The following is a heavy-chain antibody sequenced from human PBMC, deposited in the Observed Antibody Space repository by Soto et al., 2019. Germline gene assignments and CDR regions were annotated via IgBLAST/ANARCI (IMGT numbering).Heavy chain of an antibody. J-gene: IGHJ6*03. D-gene: IGHD3-9*01. Sequence: GGSLRLSCAASGFTFSSYSMNWVRQAPGKGLEWVSSISSSSSYIYYADSVKGRFTISRDNAKNSLYLQMNSLRAEDTAVYYCARSDDILTGYRTDYYYYYYMDVWGKGTTVTVSS. CDR3: ARSDDILTGYRTDYYYYYYMDV. CDR2: ISSSSSYI. CDR1: GFTFSSYS. V-gene: IGHV3-21*01.